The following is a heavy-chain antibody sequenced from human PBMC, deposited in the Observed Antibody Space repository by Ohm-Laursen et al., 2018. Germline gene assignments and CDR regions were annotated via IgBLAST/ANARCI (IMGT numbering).Heavy chain of an antibody. CDR2: IVVGSGNT. V-gene: IGHV1-58*01. D-gene: IGHD3/OR15-3a*01. Sequence: GASVKVSCKASGFTFTSSAVQWVRQARGQRLEWIGWIVVGSGNTNYAQKFQERVTITRDMSTSTAYMELSSLRSEDTAVYYCAADGRGDWRAFDYWGQGTLVTVSS. CDR1: GFTFTSSA. CDR3: AADGRGDWRAFDY. J-gene: IGHJ4*02.